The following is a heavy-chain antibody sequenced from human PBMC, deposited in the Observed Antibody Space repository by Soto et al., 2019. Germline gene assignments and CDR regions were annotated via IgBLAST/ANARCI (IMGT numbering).Heavy chain of an antibody. V-gene: IGHV1-8*01. CDR3: ARGSPYYDFWSGYWFDP. D-gene: IGHD3-3*01. CDR1: GYTFTSYD. Sequence: ASVKVSCKASGYTFTSYDINWVRQATGQGLEWMGWMNPNSGNTGYAQKFQGRVTMTRNTSISTAYMELSSLRSEDTAVYYCARGSPYYDFWSGYWFDPWGQGTLVTV. CDR2: MNPNSGNT. J-gene: IGHJ5*02.